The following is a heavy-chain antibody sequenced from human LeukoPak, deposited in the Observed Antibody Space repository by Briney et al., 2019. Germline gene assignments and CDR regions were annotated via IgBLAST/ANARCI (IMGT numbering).Heavy chain of an antibody. J-gene: IGHJ4*02. Sequence: GGSLRLSCAASGFTFSSYAMSWVRQAPGKGLEWVSAISGSGGSTYYADPVKGRFTISRDNSKNTLYLQMNSLRAEDTAVYYCAKAPKGYYDSHDYWGQGTLVTVSS. CDR2: ISGSGGST. CDR3: AKAPKGYYDSHDY. CDR1: GFTFSSYA. D-gene: IGHD3-22*01. V-gene: IGHV3-23*01.